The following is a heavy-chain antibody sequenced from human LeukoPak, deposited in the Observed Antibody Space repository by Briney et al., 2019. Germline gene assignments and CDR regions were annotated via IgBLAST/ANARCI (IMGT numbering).Heavy chain of an antibody. J-gene: IGHJ4*02. CDR2: ISSSSSTI. V-gene: IGHV3-48*01. CDR3: ARDDVVAALDY. CDR1: GFTFSSYS. D-gene: IGHD2-15*01. Sequence: GGSLRLSCAASGFTFSSYSMNWVRQAPGKGQEWVSYISSSSSTIYYADSVKGRFTISRDNAKNSLYLQMNSLRAEDTAVYYCARDDVVAALDYWGQGTLVTVSS.